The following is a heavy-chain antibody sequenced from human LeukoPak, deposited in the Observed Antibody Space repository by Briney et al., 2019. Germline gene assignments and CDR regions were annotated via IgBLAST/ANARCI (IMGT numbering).Heavy chain of an antibody. Sequence: GGSLRLSRAASGFTFSNFAMNWVRQAPGKGLEWVSSIRGGGANPHYADSVKGRFTISRDNSKNTLYMEMNSLRAEDTAVYYCAKCSYTYGNDAYDIWGQGTMVTVSS. V-gene: IGHV3-23*01. CDR1: GFTFSNFA. J-gene: IGHJ3*02. CDR2: IRGGGANP. CDR3: AKCSYTYGNDAYDI. D-gene: IGHD5-18*01.